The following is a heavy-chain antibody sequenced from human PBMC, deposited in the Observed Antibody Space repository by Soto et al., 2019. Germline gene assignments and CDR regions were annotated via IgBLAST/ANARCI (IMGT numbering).Heavy chain of an antibody. CDR2: VSGDNGHT. Sequence: QVQLVQSGAEVKKPGASVKVSFKASGYTFTTHGISWVRQVPGQGLEWKGWVSGDNGHTNYAQSLQGRVTMTTDPCTNTAYMELRSLRSADTAVYYCARDLGYCRSGTCYREWFDPWGQGTLVTVSS. J-gene: IGHJ5*02. CDR1: GYTFTTHG. D-gene: IGHD2-15*01. CDR3: ARDLGYCRSGTCYREWFDP. V-gene: IGHV1-18*01.